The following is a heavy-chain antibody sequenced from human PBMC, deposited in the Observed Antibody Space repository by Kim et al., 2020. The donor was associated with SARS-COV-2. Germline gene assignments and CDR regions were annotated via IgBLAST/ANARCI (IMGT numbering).Heavy chain of an antibody. D-gene: IGHD5-12*01. CDR1: GGSFSGYY. J-gene: IGHJ4*02. Sequence: SETLSLTCAVYGGSFSGYYWSWIRQPPGKGLEWIGEINHSGSTNYNPSLKSRVTISVDTSKNQFSLKLSSVTAADTAVYYCARCGLRWLQSPRSEPFDYWGQGTLVTVSS. CDR3: ARCGLRWLQSPRSEPFDY. V-gene: IGHV4-34*01. CDR2: INHSGST.